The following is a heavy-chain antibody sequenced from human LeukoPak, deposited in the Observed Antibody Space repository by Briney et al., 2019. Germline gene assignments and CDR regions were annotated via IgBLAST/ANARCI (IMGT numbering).Heavy chain of an antibody. J-gene: IGHJ3*02. D-gene: IGHD1-26*01. CDR3: AALELRGAFDI. CDR1: GYTFTNYG. V-gene: IGHV1-18*01. Sequence: ASVKASCKASGYTFTNYGISWVRQAPGQGLEWIGWISAYNGNTKYAQKLQGRVTLTTDTSTSTAYMELRSLRSDDTAVYYCAALELRGAFDIWGQGTMVTVSS. CDR2: ISAYNGNT.